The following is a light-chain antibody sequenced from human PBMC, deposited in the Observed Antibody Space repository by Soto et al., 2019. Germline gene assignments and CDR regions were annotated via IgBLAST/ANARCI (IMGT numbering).Light chain of an antibody. CDR3: QQYNSWSSIT. CDR1: QSVRSN. Sequence: EIVMTQSPATLSVSPGERATLSCRASQSVRSNLAWYQQKPGQAPRLLIYGASTRATGIPGRFSCSGCGTEFALTISSLQSEDLAIYYCQQYNSWSSITFGQGTRLEIK. J-gene: IGKJ5*01. CDR2: GAS. V-gene: IGKV3-15*01.